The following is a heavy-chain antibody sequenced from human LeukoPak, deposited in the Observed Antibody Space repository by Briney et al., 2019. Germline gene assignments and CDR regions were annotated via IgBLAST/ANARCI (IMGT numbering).Heavy chain of an antibody. CDR2: IYYSGRT. V-gene: IGHV4-39*01. CDR1: GGSISSSSYY. Sequence: SETLSLTCTVSGGSISSSSYYWGWIRRPPGKGLEWIGSIYYSGRTYYNPSLKSRVTISVDTSKNQFSLKLSSVTAADTAVYYCARRLARPGYFDYWGQGTLLTVSS. D-gene: IGHD3-9*01. J-gene: IGHJ4*02. CDR3: ARRLARPGYFDY.